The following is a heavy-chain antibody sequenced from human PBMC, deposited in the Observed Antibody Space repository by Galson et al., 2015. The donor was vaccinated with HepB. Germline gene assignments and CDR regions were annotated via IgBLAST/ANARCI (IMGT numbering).Heavy chain of an antibody. V-gene: IGHV3-15*07. J-gene: IGHJ4*02. D-gene: IGHD2-2*01. CDR1: GFTFSNAW. CDR2: IKSKTDGGTT. CDR3: TTESGCSSTSCYLGVIDY. Sequence: SLRLSCAASGFTFSNAWMNWVRQAPGKGLEWVGRIKSKTDGGTTDYAAPVKGRFTISRDDSKNTLYLQMNSLKTEDTAVYYCTTESGCSSTSCYLGVIDYWGQGTLVTVSS.